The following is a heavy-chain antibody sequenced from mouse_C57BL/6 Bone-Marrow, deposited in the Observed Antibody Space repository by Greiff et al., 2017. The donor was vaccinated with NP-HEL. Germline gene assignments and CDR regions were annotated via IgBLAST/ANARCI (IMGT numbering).Heavy chain of an antibody. D-gene: IGHD2-3*01. CDR2: IRLRSDNYAT. V-gene: IGHV6-3*01. CDR1: GFTFSNYW. Sequence: EVKLEESGGGLVQPGGSMKLSCVASGFTFSNYWMNWVRQSPEKGLEWVAQIRLRSDNYATHYAVSGKGRFTSSRDDSKSRVYLQMNNLRAEDTGSYYCTGGGWLLKNYAMDYWGQGTSVTVSS. J-gene: IGHJ4*01. CDR3: TGGGWLLKNYAMDY.